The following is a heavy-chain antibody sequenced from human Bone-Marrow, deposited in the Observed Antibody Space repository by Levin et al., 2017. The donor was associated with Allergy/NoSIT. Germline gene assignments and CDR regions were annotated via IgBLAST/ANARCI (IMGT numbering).Heavy chain of an antibody. V-gene: IGHV3-21*01. D-gene: IGHD2-15*01. CDR3: ARDPMTCSGGSCYHFDH. CDR2: ISISGNHI. Sequence: PGESLKISCAASGFTFSNYNMHWVRQAPGKGLEWVSSISISGNHIYYVDSVKGRFTGSRDNAKNSLYLQMNDLGAEDTAVYFCARDPMTCSGGSCYHFDHWGQGTLVTVSS. CDR1: GFTFSNYN. J-gene: IGHJ4*02.